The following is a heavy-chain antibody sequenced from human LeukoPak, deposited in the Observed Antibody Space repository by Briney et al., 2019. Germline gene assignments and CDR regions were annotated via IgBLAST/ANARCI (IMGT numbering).Heavy chain of an antibody. D-gene: IGHD3-10*01. V-gene: IGHV1-69*06. CDR1: GGTFSSYA. J-gene: IGHJ4*02. CDR2: IIPIFGTA. CDR3: ARVVMVRGVTNLPYDY. Sequence: SVKVSCKASGGTFSSYAISWVRQAPGQGLEWMGGIIPIFGTANYAQKFQGRVTVTADKSTSTAYMELSSLRSEYTAVYYCARVVMVRGVTNLPYDYWGQGTLVTVSS.